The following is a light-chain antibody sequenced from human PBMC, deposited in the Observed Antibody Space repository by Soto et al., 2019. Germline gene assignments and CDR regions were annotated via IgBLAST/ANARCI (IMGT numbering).Light chain of an antibody. Sequence: EIVMTQSPATLSVSPGERATLSCRASQSISGELAWYQQRPGPPPRLLIYGVSTRATGVPDRFSGSGSGSDLTLTIRGLQSEDFAVYYCQQGHDWPLTFGQGTRLDI. CDR3: QQGHDWPLT. CDR2: GVS. J-gene: IGKJ2*01. V-gene: IGKV3-15*01. CDR1: QSISGE.